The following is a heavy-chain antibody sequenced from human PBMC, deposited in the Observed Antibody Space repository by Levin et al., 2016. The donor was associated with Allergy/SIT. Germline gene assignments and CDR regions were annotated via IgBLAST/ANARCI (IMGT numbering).Heavy chain of an antibody. CDR3: ASEPEMATFYFDY. CDR1: GGTFSSYA. CDR2: IIPIFGTA. J-gene: IGHJ4*02. D-gene: IGHD5-24*01. Sequence: SVKVSCKASGGTFSSYAISWVRQAPGQGLEWMGGIIPIFGTANYAQKFQGRVTITADKSTSTAYMELSSLRSEDTAVYYCASEPEMATFYFDYWGQGTLVTVSS. V-gene: IGHV1-69*06.